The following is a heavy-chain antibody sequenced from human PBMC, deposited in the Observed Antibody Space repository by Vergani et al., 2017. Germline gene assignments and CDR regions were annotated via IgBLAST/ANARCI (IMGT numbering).Heavy chain of an antibody. CDR2: ISSSSSYI. Sequence: EVQLVESGGGLVKPGGSLRLSCAASGFTFSSYSMNWVRQAPGKGLEWVSSISSSSSYIYYADSVKGRFTISRDNAKNSLYLQMNSLRAEDTAVYYCARDPTQYYSGSFYFDYWGQGTLVTVSS. CDR3: ARDPTQYYSGSFYFDY. CDR1: GFTFSSYS. V-gene: IGHV3-21*01. D-gene: IGHD6-6*01. J-gene: IGHJ4*02.